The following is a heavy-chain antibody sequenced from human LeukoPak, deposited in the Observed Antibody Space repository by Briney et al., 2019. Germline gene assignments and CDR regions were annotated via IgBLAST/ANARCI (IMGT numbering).Heavy chain of an antibody. D-gene: IGHD2-15*01. Sequence: GGSLRLSCVASGFAFNTYVMSWVRQAPGKGLEWVAAINGGGSNTYYADSVKGRFTISRDNAKNSLYLQMNSLRAEDTAVYYCARDKIVGDYYGMDVWGQGTTVTVSS. CDR2: INGGGSNT. J-gene: IGHJ6*02. CDR3: ARDKIVGDYYGMDV. V-gene: IGHV3-21*01. CDR1: GFAFNTYV.